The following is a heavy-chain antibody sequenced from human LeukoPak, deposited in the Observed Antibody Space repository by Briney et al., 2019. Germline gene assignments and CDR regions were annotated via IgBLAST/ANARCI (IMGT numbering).Heavy chain of an antibody. D-gene: IGHD5-24*01. CDR1: GGTFSSYA. V-gene: IGHV1-69*13. Sequence: AASVKVSCKASGGTFSSYAISWVRQAPGQGLEWMGGIIPIFGTANYAQKFQGRVTITADESTSTAYMELSSLRSEDTAVYYCARSATHYYYGMDVWGQGTTVTVSS. CDR3: ARSATHYYYGMDV. CDR2: IIPIFGTA. J-gene: IGHJ6*02.